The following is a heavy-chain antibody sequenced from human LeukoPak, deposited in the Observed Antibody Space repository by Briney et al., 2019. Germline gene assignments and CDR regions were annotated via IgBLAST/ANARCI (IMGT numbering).Heavy chain of an antibody. V-gene: IGHV3-9*01. CDR2: ISWNSGSI. CDR1: GFTFSDAW. CDR3: ARDPYDSSGYFSPLY. Sequence: GGSLRLSCAASGFTFSDAWMRWVRQAPGKGLEWVSGISWNSGSIGYADSVKGRFTISRDNSKNTLYLQMNSLRAEDTAVYYCARDPYDSSGYFSPLYWGQGTLVTVSS. D-gene: IGHD3-22*01. J-gene: IGHJ4*02.